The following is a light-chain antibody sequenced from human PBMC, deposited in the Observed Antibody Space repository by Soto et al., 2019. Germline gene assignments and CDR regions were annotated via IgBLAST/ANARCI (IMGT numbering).Light chain of an antibody. V-gene: IGKV1-33*01. CDR2: DAS. CDR3: QQYDNLPLT. CDR1: QDISNY. Sequence: DIQMTQSPSSLSASVGDRVTITCQASQDISNYLNWYQQKPGKAPKLLIYDASNLETGVPSRFSGSGSGTDFTSTISSLQPEDIATYSCQQYDNLPLTFGGGTKVDIK. J-gene: IGKJ4*01.